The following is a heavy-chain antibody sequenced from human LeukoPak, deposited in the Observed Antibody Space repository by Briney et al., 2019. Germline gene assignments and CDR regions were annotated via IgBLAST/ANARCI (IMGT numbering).Heavy chain of an antibody. CDR2: ISAYNGNT. J-gene: IGHJ4*02. CDR1: GYTFTSYG. Sequence: ALVKVSCKASGYTFTSYGISWVRQAPGQGLEWMGWISAYNGNTNYAQKLQGGVTMTTDTSTSTAYMELRSLRSDDTAVYYCARVGYSGSFMGFDYWGQGTLVTVSS. V-gene: IGHV1-18*01. CDR3: ARVGYSGSFMGFDY. D-gene: IGHD1-26*01.